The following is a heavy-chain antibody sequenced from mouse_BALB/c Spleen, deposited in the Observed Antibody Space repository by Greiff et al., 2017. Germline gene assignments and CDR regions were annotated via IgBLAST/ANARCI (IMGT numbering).Heavy chain of an antibody. CDR3: ATTMIEFAY. Sequence: EVQLQQSGPELVKPGASVKIPCKASGYTFTDYNMDWVKQSHGKSLEWIGDINPNNGGTIYNQKFKGKATLTVDKSSSTAYMELRSLTSEDTAVYYCATTMIEFAYWGQGTLVTVSA. V-gene: IGHV1-18*01. CDR2: INPNNGGT. D-gene: IGHD2-4*01. CDR1: GYTFTDYN. J-gene: IGHJ3*01.